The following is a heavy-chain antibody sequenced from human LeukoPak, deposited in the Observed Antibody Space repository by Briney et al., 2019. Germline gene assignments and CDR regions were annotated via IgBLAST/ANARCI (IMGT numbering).Heavy chain of an antibody. D-gene: IGHD3-16*01. CDR2: IRPLEGST. CDR3: VREKPGGTYDY. CDR1: GYTFISYY. J-gene: IGHJ4*02. V-gene: IGHV1-46*01. Sequence: ASVKVSCKASGYTFISYYIQWVRQAPGQGLEWMGTIRPLEGSTTYAQKFQGRVTMTRDMSTSTGYMELSSLKSEDTAIYYCVREKPGGTYDYWGRGTLVTVSS.